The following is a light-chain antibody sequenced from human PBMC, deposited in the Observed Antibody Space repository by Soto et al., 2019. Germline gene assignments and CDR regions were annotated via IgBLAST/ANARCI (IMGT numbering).Light chain of an antibody. CDR3: MQALQPPVT. CDR1: QSLLHSSGYNH. Sequence: DIVMTQSPLSLPVTPGEPASIYCRSSQSLLHSSGYNHLDWYLQKPGQSPQLLIHLGSNRASGVPDRFSGSGSGTDFTLKISRVEAEDVGLYYCMQALQPPVTFGGGTKVEIK. J-gene: IGKJ4*01. CDR2: LGS. V-gene: IGKV2-28*01.